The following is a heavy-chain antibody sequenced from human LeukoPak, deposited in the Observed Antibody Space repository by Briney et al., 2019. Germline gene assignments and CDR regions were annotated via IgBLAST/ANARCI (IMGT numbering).Heavy chain of an antibody. CDR3: ARDSGSYYNGHYFDY. V-gene: IGHV1-46*01. CDR1: GYTFTSYG. J-gene: IGHJ4*02. CDR2: INPSGGST. Sequence: ASVKVSCKASGYTFTSYGISWVRQAPGQGLEWMGIINPSGGSTSYAQKFQGRVTMTRDTSTSTVYMELSSLRSEDTAVYYCARDSGSYYNGHYFDYWGQGTLVTVSS. D-gene: IGHD3-10*01.